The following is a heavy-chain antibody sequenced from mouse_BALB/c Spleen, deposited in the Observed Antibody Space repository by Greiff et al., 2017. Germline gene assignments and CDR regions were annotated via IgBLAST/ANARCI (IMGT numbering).Heavy chain of an antibody. D-gene: IGHD2-14*01. CDR2: INPSNGGT. Sequence: QVQLKQSGAELVKPGASVKLSCKASGYTFTSYYMYWVKQRPGQGLEWIGEINPSNGGTNFNEKFKSKATLTVDKSSSTAYMQLSSLTSEDSAVYYCTRLGRYDGEDPYFDYWGQGTTLTVSS. J-gene: IGHJ2*01. CDR1: GYTFTSYY. CDR3: TRLGRYDGEDPYFDY. V-gene: IGHV1S81*02.